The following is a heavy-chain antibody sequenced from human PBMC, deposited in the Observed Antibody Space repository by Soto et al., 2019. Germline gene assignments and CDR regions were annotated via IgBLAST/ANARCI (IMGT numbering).Heavy chain of an antibody. CDR3: AKDRNDFWSGYPYYYYYMAV. V-gene: IGHV3-30*18. Sequence: QVQLVESGGGVVQPGRSLRLSCAASGFTFSSYGMHWVRQAPGKGLEWVAVISYDGSNKYYADSVKGRFTISRDNSKNALYLQMSSLRAEDTAVYYCAKDRNDFWSGYPYYYYYMAVWGKGTTVTVS. J-gene: IGHJ6*03. D-gene: IGHD3-3*01. CDR2: ISYDGSNK. CDR1: GFTFSSYG.